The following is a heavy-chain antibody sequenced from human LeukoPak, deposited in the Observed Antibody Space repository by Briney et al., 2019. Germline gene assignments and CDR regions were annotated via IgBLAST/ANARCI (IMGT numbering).Heavy chain of an antibody. CDR2: IYYSGST. J-gene: IGHJ5*02. CDR1: GGSISSYY. D-gene: IGHD5-18*01. Sequence: SETLSLTCTVSGGSISSYYWSWIRQPPGKGLEWIGYIYYSGSTNYNPSLKSRVTISVDTSKNRFSLKLSSVTAADTAVYYCASFQYSYGESWFDPWGQGTLVTVSS. CDR3: ASFQYSYGESWFDP. V-gene: IGHV4-59*01.